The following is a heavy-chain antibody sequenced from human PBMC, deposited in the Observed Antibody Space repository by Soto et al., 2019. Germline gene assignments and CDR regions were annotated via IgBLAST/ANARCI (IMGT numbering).Heavy chain of an antibody. CDR1: GFTFSTYA. V-gene: IGHV3-23*01. D-gene: IGHD2-2*01. J-gene: IGHJ4*02. CDR3: AKEKGGRYCSTTSSLYSFDY. Sequence: VQLLESGGGLVQPGGSLRLSCTASGFTFSTYAMSWVRQAPGKGLEWVSTISDSGSTYYADSVKGRFTISRDNSKNTRYLEMNTVRAEDTALYYCAKEKGGRYCSTTSSLYSFDYWGQGTLVTVSS. CDR2: ISDSGST.